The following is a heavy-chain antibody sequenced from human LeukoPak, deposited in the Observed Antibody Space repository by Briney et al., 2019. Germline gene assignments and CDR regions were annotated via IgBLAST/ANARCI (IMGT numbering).Heavy chain of an antibody. V-gene: IGHV5-51*01. J-gene: IGHJ3*02. CDR1: GYSFTSYW. D-gene: IGHD6-6*01. CDR3: ARQGEQLADAFDI. Sequence: GESLKISCKGSGYSFTSYWIGWVREMPGKGLGWMGIIYPGDSDTRYSPSFQGQVTISADKSISTAYLQWSSLKASDTAMYYCARQGEQLADAFDIWGQGTMVTVSS. CDR2: IYPGDSDT.